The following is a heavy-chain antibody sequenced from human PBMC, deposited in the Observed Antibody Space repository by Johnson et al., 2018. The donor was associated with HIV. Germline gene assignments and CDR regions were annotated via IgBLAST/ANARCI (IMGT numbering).Heavy chain of an antibody. CDR2: ISWHSGRI. CDR1: GFTFSSYA. Sequence: VESGGGVVQPGRSLRLSCAASGFTFSSYAMHWVRQAPGKGLEWVSGISWHSGRIGYADSVKGRFTISRDNAKNSLYLQMNSLRAEDTALYYCAKDLAVAAMGAFDIWGQGTMVTVSS. V-gene: IGHV3-9*01. D-gene: IGHD6-19*01. J-gene: IGHJ3*02. CDR3: AKDLAVAAMGAFDI.